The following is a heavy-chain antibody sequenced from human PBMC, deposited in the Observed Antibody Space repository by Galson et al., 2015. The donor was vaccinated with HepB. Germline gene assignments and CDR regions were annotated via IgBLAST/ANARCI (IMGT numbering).Heavy chain of an antibody. Sequence: SLRLSCAASEFTFTSYVMNWVRQAPGKGLEWVSAISGSGGSTYYADSVKGRFTISRDNSKNTLYLQMNSLRAEDAAIYYCAKNRDPQEQRPLDYWDQGTLVTVSS. CDR1: EFTFTSYV. CDR2: ISGSGGST. D-gene: IGHD1/OR15-1a*01. CDR3: AKNRDPQEQRPLDY. J-gene: IGHJ4*02. V-gene: IGHV3-23*01.